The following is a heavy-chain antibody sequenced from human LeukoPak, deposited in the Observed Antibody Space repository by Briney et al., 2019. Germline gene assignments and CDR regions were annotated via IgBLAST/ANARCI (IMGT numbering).Heavy chain of an antibody. Sequence: ASVKVSCKASGYTTNTFGITWVRQAPGQGLELIGWISPYNAYTKYADRLQGRVTLTTDTSTTTSYMELRSLRSDDTALYFCANVAKGRYFYYYMDVWGKGTTVIV. D-gene: IGHD2-15*01. CDR1: GYTTNTFG. V-gene: IGHV1-18*01. J-gene: IGHJ6*03. CDR3: ANVAKGRYFYYYMDV. CDR2: ISPYNAYT.